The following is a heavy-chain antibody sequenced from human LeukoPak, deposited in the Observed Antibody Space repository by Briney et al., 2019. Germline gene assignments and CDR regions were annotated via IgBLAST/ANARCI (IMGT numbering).Heavy chain of an antibody. CDR1: GFTFSSYG. CDR2: TSGSGGMT. V-gene: IGHV3-23*01. Sequence: GGSLRLSCAASGFTFSSYGMSWVRQAPGKGLEWVSATSGSGGMTYNADSVKGRFTISRDNSKNTLYLHMNSLRAEDTTIYYCAKGHFFYYDSSGYNYFDHWGQGTLVTVSS. J-gene: IGHJ4*02. D-gene: IGHD3-22*01. CDR3: AKGHFFYYDSSGYNYFDH.